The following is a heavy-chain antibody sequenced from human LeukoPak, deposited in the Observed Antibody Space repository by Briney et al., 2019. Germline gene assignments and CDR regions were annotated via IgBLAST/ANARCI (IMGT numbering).Heavy chain of an antibody. CDR1: GFTFSSYS. CDR2: ISSSTSTI. V-gene: IGHV3-48*01. CDR3: ARVTQVGATTNDY. D-gene: IGHD1-26*01. J-gene: IGHJ4*02. Sequence: GGSLRLSCAASGFTFSSYSMNWVRQAPGKGLEWVSYISSSTSTIYYAYSVKGRFTISRDNAKNSLYLQMNSLRAEDTAVYYCARVTQVGATTNDYWGQGTLVTVSS.